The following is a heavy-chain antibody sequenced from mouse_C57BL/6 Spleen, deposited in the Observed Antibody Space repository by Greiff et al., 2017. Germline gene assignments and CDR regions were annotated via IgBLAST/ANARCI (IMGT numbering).Heavy chain of an antibody. J-gene: IGHJ3*01. CDR3: ARPPLYDYWFAY. D-gene: IGHD2-4*01. CDR1: GYAFSSSW. V-gene: IGHV1-82*01. Sequence: QVQLQQSGPELVKPGASVKISCKASGYAFSSSWMNWVKQRPGKGLEWIGRIYPGDGDTNYNGKFKGKATLTADKSSSTAYMQLSSLTSEDSAVYFCARPPLYDYWFAYWGQGTPVTVSA. CDR2: IYPGDGDT.